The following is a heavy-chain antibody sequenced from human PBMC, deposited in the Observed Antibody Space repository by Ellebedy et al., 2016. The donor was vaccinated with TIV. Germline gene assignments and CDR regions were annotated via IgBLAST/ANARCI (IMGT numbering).Heavy chain of an antibody. Sequence: GGSLRPSXAASGFTSSYHSMDWVRQAPGKGLECVGRIRNKATDYFTEYAASVEGRFSNSRDDSKNLVSLQMNGLRAEDTAVYYCARVKLCIGDACHRVYDYWGPGTLVTVSS. CDR3: ARVKLCIGDACHRVYDY. V-gene: IGHV3-72*01. CDR2: IRNKATDYFT. J-gene: IGHJ4*02. D-gene: IGHD2-15*01. CDR1: GFTSSYHS.